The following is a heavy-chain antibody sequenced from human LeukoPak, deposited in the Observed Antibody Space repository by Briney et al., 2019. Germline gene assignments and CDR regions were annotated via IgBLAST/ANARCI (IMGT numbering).Heavy chain of an antibody. J-gene: IGHJ4*02. CDR2: ISYDGSNK. CDR1: GFTFSSYA. Sequence: GGSLRLSCAASGFTFSSYAMHWARQAPGKGLEWVAVISYDGSNKYYADSVKGRFTISRDNSKNTLYLQMNSLRAEDTAVYYCARSGGYGWDYWGQGAVVTVSS. D-gene: IGHD5-12*01. V-gene: IGHV3-30-3*01. CDR3: ARSGGYGWDY.